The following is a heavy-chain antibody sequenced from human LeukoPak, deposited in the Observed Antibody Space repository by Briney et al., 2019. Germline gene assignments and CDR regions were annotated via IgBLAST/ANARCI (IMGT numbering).Heavy chain of an antibody. Sequence: QPGGSLRLSCAASGFTFTNFEMNWVRQAPGKGLEWVSYISSGGLTIDYADSVKGRFTISRDNAKNSLYLQMNSLRAEDTAVYYCATTPGRNYYNCWGQGTLVTVSS. D-gene: IGHD1-26*01. V-gene: IGHV3-48*03. CDR1: GFTFTNFE. CDR2: ISSGGLTI. J-gene: IGHJ4*02. CDR3: ATTPGRNYYNC.